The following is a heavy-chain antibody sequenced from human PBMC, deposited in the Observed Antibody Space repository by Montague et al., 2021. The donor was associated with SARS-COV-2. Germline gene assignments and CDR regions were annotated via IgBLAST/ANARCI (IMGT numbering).Heavy chain of an antibody. CDR2: IYSGGSP. D-gene: IGHD3-16*01. CDR1: GFTVGGNY. Sequence: SLRLSCAASGFTVGGNYMSWVRQAPGKGLEWVSVIYSGGSPYYADSVRVRFTISRDNSKNTLYLQMNSLRAEDTAVYFCARGGSDISADGLPYFDDWGQGTLVAVSS. J-gene: IGHJ4*02. CDR3: ARGGSDISADGLPYFDD. V-gene: IGHV3-53*01.